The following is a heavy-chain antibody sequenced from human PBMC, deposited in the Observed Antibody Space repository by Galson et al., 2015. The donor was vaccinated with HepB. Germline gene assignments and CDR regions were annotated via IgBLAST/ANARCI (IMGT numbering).Heavy chain of an antibody. CDR3: ARVEAWLEAVGGWVDS. Sequence: SLRLSCAASGFTFDDYGMSWVRQGQGKGLEWVSGINWNGGRKAYADSVKGRFTISRDNAKNSLYLQMNSLRAEDTALYYCARVEAWLEAVGGWVDSWGKGGHVPVS. D-gene: IGHD6-19*01. J-gene: IGHJ5*01. V-gene: IGHV3-20*04. CDR1: GFTFDDYG. CDR2: INWNGGRK.